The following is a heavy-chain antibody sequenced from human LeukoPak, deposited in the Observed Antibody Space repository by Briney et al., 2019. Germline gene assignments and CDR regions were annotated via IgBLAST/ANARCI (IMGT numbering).Heavy chain of an antibody. CDR1: GFTVSSNY. J-gene: IGHJ4*02. V-gene: IGHV3-66*01. Sequence: GGSLRLSCAASGFTVSSNYMSWVRQAPGKGLEWVSVIYSGGSTYYADSVKGRFTISRDNSKNTLYLQMNSLRAEDTAVYYCATLPYYYDSSGYRDYWGQGTLVTVSS. CDR2: IYSGGST. CDR3: ATLPYYYDSSGYRDY. D-gene: IGHD3-22*01.